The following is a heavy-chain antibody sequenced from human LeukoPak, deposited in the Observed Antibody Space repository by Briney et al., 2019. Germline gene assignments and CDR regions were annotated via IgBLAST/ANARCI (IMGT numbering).Heavy chain of an antibody. CDR3: AKVPNSGWYGNYFDY. CDR2: IRYDGSNK. CDR1: GFTFSSYG. J-gene: IGHJ4*02. D-gene: IGHD6-19*01. Sequence: GGSLRLSCAASGFTFSSYGMHWVRQAPGKGLEWVAFIRYDGSNKYYADSVKGRFTISRDNSKNTLYLQMNSLRAEDTAVYYCAKVPNSGWYGNYFDYWGQGTLVTVSS. V-gene: IGHV3-30*02.